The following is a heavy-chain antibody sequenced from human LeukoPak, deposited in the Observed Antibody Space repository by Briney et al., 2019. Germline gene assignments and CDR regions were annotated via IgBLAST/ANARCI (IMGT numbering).Heavy chain of an antibody. CDR2: IYTSGST. J-gene: IGHJ5*02. Sequence: SQTLSLTCTVSGGSISSGSYYWSWIRQPAGKGLEWIGRIYTSGSTNYNPSLKSRVTISVDTSKNQFSLKLSSVTAADTAVYYCARNMIEQLVVGGIRFDPWGQGTLVTVSS. V-gene: IGHV4-61*02. CDR3: ARNMIEQLVVGGIRFDP. CDR1: GGSISSGSYY. D-gene: IGHD6-6*01.